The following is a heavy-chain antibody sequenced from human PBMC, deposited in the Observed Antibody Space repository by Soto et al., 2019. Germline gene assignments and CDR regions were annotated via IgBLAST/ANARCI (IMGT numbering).Heavy chain of an antibody. D-gene: IGHD3-10*01. CDR1: GDTFAFHS. Sequence: QVQLVQSGAEVKRPGSSVKVSCKASGDTFAFHSINWVRQAPGLWLEWMGRINPILSMSNYAQRFQGRVTMTADKSTSTAYMVLSRLRSADTAIYYCATSYGSGYRAFDYWGQGALVTVSS. V-gene: IGHV1-69*02. CDR3: ATSYGSGYRAFDY. CDR2: INPILSMS. J-gene: IGHJ4*02.